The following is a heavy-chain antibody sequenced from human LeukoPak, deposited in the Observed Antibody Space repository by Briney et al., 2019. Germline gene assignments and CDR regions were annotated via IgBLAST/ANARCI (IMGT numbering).Heavy chain of an antibody. J-gene: IGHJ4*02. Sequence: GGSLRLSCAASGFSFSNYAMHWVRQAPGKGLEWVSLISSGGTYEYYADSVKGRFTISRDNSKNTLYLQLNSLRAEDTAVYYCARDSTYYYDSGSSGPHYFDNWGQGTLVTVSS. V-gene: IGHV3-30*01. CDR1: GFSFSNYA. CDR2: ISSGGTYE. D-gene: IGHD3-10*01. CDR3: ARDSTYYYDSGSSGPHYFDN.